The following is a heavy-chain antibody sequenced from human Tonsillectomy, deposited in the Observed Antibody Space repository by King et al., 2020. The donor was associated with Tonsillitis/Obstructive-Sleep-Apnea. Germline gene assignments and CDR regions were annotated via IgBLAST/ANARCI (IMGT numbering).Heavy chain of an antibody. Sequence: VQLVESGAEVKKPGESLRISCKGSGYSVTSYWINWVRQMPGKGLEWMGRVDPSDSYTNYSPSFQGHVTISADKSINTAYLQWSSLKASDTAMYYCVWGGDGDYGMDVWGQGTTVTVSS. V-gene: IGHV5-10-1*03. CDR1: GYSVTSYW. J-gene: IGHJ6*02. CDR2: VDPSDSYT. D-gene: IGHD2-21*01. CDR3: VWGGDGDYGMDV.